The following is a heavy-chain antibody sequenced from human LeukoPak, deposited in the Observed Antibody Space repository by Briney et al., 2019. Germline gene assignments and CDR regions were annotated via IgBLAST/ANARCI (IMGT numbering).Heavy chain of an antibody. Sequence: ASVKVSCKASGYTFTGYYIHWVRQAPGQGLEWMGWINPNSGGTNYAQKFQGRVTMTRDTSISTAYMELSRLRSDDTAVYYCARDGPRSGYYNGDFDYWGQGTLVTVSS. CDR1: GYTFTGYY. CDR3: ARDGPRSGYYNGDFDY. D-gene: IGHD3-22*01. CDR2: INPNSGGT. J-gene: IGHJ4*02. V-gene: IGHV1-2*02.